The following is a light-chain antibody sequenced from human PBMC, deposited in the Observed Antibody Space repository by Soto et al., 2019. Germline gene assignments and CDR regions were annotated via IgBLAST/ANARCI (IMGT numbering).Light chain of an antibody. Sequence: QSALTQPPSASGTPGQRVTISCSGSSSNIGSNIVNWYQQLPGTAPKLLIYSNNQRPSGVPDRFSGSTSGTSASLAISGLQSEDEADYYCGAWDDSLNGVLFGGGTKLTVL. CDR1: SSNIGSNI. V-gene: IGLV1-44*01. J-gene: IGLJ2*01. CDR2: SNN. CDR3: GAWDDSLNGVL.